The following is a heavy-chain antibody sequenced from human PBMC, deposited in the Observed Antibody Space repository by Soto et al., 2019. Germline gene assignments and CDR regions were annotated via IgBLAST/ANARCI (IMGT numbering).Heavy chain of an antibody. V-gene: IGHV4-4*07. Sequence: QVHLQESGPGLVKPSETLSLTCTVSGGSMNAHFWSWIRQSAGKGLEWIGHIHISGITTYNPSVKSLVAMSLDPRKNQLSLKLTSVTAADTAVYYCARINGGSPDFWGQGTLVSVPS. D-gene: IGHD2-15*01. J-gene: IGHJ4*02. CDR3: ARINGGSPDF. CDR2: IHISGIT. CDR1: GGSMNAHF.